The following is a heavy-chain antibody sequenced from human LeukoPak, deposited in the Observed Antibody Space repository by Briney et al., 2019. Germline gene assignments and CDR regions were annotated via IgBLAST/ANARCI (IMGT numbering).Heavy chain of an antibody. D-gene: IGHD3-10*01. V-gene: IGHV3-7*01. CDR1: GFTFSSYW. CDR2: IKQDGSEK. J-gene: IGHJ4*02. CDR3: ARIDGSGSYVLRY. Sequence: GGSLRLSCAASGFTFSSYWMSWIRQAPGKGLEWVANIKQDGSEKYYVDSVKGRFTISRDNAKNSLYLQMNSLRAEDTAVYYCARIDGSGSYVLRYWGQGTLVTVSS.